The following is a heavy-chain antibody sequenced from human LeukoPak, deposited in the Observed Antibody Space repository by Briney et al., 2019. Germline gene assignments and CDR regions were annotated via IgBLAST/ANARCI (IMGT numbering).Heavy chain of an antibody. J-gene: IGHJ4*02. CDR2: TGNKANSYTT. V-gene: IGHV3-72*01. D-gene: IGHD6-19*01. Sequence: GGSLRLSCAASGFTFSDHYMDWVRQAPGKGLEWVGRTGNKANSYTTEYAASVKGRFTISRDDSKNSLFLQMNSLKSEDTAVYYCARGNTSAWYPFDFWGQGTLVTVSS. CDR3: ARGNTSAWYPFDF. CDR1: GFTFSDHY.